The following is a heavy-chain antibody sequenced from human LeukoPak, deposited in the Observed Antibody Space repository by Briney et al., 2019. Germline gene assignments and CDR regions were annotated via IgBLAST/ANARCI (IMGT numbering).Heavy chain of an antibody. V-gene: IGHV3-74*01. Sequence: GGSLRLSCAASGFTFKLYWMHWVRQVPGRGPVWISRINHDGSDTIYADSVRGRFTISRDDAKNTLYLQMNNLRAEDTAVYYCARDPFMTTGWGIDYWGQGTLVTVSS. J-gene: IGHJ4*01. CDR2: INHDGSDT. D-gene: IGHD3-16*01. CDR1: GFTFKLYW. CDR3: ARDPFMTTGWGIDY.